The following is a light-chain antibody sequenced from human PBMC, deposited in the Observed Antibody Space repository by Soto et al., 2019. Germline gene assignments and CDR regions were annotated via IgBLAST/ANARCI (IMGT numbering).Light chain of an antibody. CDR1: QSVNIW. CDR2: SAS. Sequence: DIQMTQSPSTLSASVGDRVTITCRASQSVNIWLAWYQQKPGKAPKLLIYSASNLQSGVPSRFSGSGSGTEFTLTISSLQPDDFATYYCKQYNSYSIPFGQGTRLEIK. CDR3: KQYNSYSIP. J-gene: IGKJ5*01. V-gene: IGKV1-5*03.